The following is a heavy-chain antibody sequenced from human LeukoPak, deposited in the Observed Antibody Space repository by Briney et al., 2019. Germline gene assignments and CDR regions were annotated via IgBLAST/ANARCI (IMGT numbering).Heavy chain of an antibody. CDR2: IYYDGST. Sequence: PSGTLSLTCAVSGGSISSSNWWSWVRQPPGKGLEWIGSIYYDGSTYYNPSLKSRVTISADTSKNQFSLNLRSVTAADTAVYYCARDRAKWPHDAFDIWGQGTMVTVSS. J-gene: IGHJ3*02. CDR3: ARDRAKWPHDAFDI. CDR1: GGSISSSNW. V-gene: IGHV4-4*02. D-gene: IGHD5-12*01.